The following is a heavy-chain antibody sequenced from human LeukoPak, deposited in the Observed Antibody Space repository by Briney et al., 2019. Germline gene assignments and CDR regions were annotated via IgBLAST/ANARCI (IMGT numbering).Heavy chain of an antibody. CDR1: GFTVSSNY. V-gene: IGHV3-53*01. CDR3: ARWACSSTSCYIDY. CDR2: IYSGGST. J-gene: IGHJ4*02. D-gene: IGHD2-2*02. Sequence: GGSLRLSCAASGFTVSSNYMSWVRQAPGKGLEWVSLIYSGGSTYYADSVKGRFTISRDNSKNTLYLQVNSLRAEDTAVYYCARWACSSTSCYIDYWGQGTLVTVSS.